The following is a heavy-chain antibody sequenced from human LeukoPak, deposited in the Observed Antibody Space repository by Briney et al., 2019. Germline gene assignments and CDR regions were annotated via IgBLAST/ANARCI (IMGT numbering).Heavy chain of an antibody. CDR1: GYTFTSYG. D-gene: IGHD6-19*01. CDR3: ARDQIDIAVAGSVWFDP. J-gene: IGHJ5*02. V-gene: IGHV1-18*01. Sequence: GASVKVSCKASGYTFTSYGISWVRQAPGQGLEWMGWISAYNGNTNYAQKLQGRVTMTTDTSTSTAYMELRSLRSDDTAVYYCARDQIDIAVAGSVWFDPWGQGTLVTVSS. CDR2: ISAYNGNT.